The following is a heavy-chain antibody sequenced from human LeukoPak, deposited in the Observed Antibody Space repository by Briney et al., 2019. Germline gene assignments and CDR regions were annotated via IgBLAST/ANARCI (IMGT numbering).Heavy chain of an antibody. CDR1: GGSISSSSYY. D-gene: IGHD3-3*01. CDR3: ARLVRLDDFWSGYFYDY. CDR2: IYYSGST. V-gene: IGHV4-39*07. Sequence: SETLSLTCTVSGGSISSSSYYWGWIRQPPGKGLEWIGSIYYSGSTYYNPSLKSRVTISVDTSKNQFSLKLSSVTAADTAVYYCARLVRLDDFWSGYFYDYWGQGTLVTVSS. J-gene: IGHJ4*02.